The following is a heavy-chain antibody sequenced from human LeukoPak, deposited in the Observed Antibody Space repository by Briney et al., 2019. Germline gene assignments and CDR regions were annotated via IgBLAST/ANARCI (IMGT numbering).Heavy chain of an antibody. D-gene: IGHD1-14*01. CDR3: ARGTGEDY. Sequence: GGSLRLSCAASGFTFSDHYIDWVRQAPGKGLEWVSVIYSGGSTNYADSVKGRFTISRDNSKNTLYLQMNSLRAEDTAVYYCARGTGEDYWGQGTLVTVSS. V-gene: IGHV3-53*01. CDR1: GFTFSDHY. CDR2: IYSGGST. J-gene: IGHJ4*02.